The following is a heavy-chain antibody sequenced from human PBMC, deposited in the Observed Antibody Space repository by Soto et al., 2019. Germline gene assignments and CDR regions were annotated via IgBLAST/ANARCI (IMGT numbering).Heavy chain of an antibody. V-gene: IGHV4-59*08. CDR3: ARHLLSGYDYWFDP. CDR1: GGSISSYY. CDR2: IYYSGST. J-gene: IGHJ5*02. D-gene: IGHD5-12*01. Sequence: PSETLSLTCTVSGGSISSYYWSWIRQPPGKGLEWIGYIYYSGSTNYNPSLKSRVTISVDTSKNQFSLKLSSVTAADTAVYYCARHLLSGYDYWFDPWGQGTLVTVSS.